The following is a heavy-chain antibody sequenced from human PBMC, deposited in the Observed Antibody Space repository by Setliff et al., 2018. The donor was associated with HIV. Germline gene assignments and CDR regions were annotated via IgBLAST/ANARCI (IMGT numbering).Heavy chain of an antibody. V-gene: IGHV4-4*08. Sequence: SETLSLTCTVSGGSISSYYWSWIRQPPGKNPEYIGYIHPSGETYYSPSLMSRLTISLDTANNRFSLRLTSATTADTAIYYCARKAADVSGGGMDVWGQGTTVTVSS. CDR3: ARKAADVSGGGMDV. CDR2: IHPSGET. J-gene: IGHJ6*02. CDR1: GGSISSYY. D-gene: IGHD2-15*01.